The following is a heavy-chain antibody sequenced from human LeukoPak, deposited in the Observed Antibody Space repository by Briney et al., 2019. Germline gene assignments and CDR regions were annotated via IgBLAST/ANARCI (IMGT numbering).Heavy chain of an antibody. V-gene: IGHV3-7*01. CDR3: ARGRRDTAMVFDAFDI. CDR2: IKQDGSEK. J-gene: IGHJ3*02. Sequence: GGSLRLSCAASGFTFSSYWMSWVRQAPGKGLEWVANIKQDGSEKYYVDSVKGRFTISRDNAKNLLYLQMNSLRAEDTAVYYCARGRRDTAMVFDAFDIWGQGTMVTVSS. CDR1: GFTFSSYW. D-gene: IGHD5-18*01.